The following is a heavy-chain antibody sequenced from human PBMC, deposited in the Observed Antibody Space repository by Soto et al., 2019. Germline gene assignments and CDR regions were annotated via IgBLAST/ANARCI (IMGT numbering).Heavy chain of an antibody. D-gene: IGHD3-22*01. CDR1: GYTFTSYD. J-gene: IGHJ3*02. CDR2: INPNSGNT. Sequence: GASVKVSCKGSGYTFTSYDMNWVRQDNGRGLEWMGWINPNSGNTGYAQKFQGRATMTRNTSISTAYMELSSLRSEDTAVYYCARQEQVYITGGGVIVVGHAFDIWG. CDR3: ARQEQVYITGGGVIVVGHAFDI. V-gene: IGHV1-8*01.